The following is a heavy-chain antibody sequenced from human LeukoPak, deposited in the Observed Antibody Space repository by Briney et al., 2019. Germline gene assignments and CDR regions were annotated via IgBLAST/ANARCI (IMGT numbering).Heavy chain of an antibody. Sequence: GGSLRLSCAASGFTFSSYSMNWVRQAPGKGLEWVSYISSSSSTIYYADSVKGRFTTSRDNAKNSLYLQMNSLRDEDTAVYYCARGTNWNSDAFDIWGQGTMVTVSS. J-gene: IGHJ3*02. CDR1: GFTFSSYS. V-gene: IGHV3-48*02. CDR2: ISSSSSTI. D-gene: IGHD1-7*01. CDR3: ARGTNWNSDAFDI.